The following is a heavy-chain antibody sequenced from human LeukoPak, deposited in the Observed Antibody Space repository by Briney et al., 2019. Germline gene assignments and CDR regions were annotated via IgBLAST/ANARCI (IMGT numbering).Heavy chain of an antibody. CDR3: ARDPGIDRFQFFDY. V-gene: IGHV3-21*01. D-gene: IGHD3-9*01. CDR1: GFTFSSAG. J-gene: IGHJ4*02. CDR2: VTTRDSRM. Sequence: PGGSLGLSCAASGFTFSSAGMSWVRQAPGKGLEWVSGVTTRDSRMYYADSVRGRFTLSRDNANNALHLQMSSLTAEDTAVYYCARDPGIDRFQFFDYWGQGVQVTVSS.